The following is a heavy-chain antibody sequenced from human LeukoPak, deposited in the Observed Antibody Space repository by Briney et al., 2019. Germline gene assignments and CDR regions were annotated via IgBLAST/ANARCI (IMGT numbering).Heavy chain of an antibody. CDR2: IIPIFGTA. V-gene: IGHV1-69*13. J-gene: IGHJ4*02. CDR3: ARGAGARYCSSTSCYMVLDY. CDR1: GGTFSSYA. Sequence: SVKVSCKASGGTFSSYAISWVRQAPGQGLEWMGGIIPIFGTANYAQKFQGRVTITADESTSTAYMELSSLRSEDTAVYYCARGAGARYCSSTSCYMVLDYWGQGTLVTVSS. D-gene: IGHD2-2*02.